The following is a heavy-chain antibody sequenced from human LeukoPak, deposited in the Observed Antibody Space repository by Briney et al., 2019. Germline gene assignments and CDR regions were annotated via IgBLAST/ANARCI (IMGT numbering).Heavy chain of an antibody. CDR3: ARTYYDFWSGPRPLYYFDY. CDR1: GGSISSYY. Sequence: SETLSLTCTVSGGSISSYYWGWIRQPPGKGLEWIGYIYTSGSTNYNPSLKSRVTISVDTSKNQFYLTLSSVTAADTAVYYCARTYYDFWSGPRPLYYFDYWGQGTLVTVSS. V-gene: IGHV4-4*09. J-gene: IGHJ4*02. D-gene: IGHD3-3*01. CDR2: IYTSGST.